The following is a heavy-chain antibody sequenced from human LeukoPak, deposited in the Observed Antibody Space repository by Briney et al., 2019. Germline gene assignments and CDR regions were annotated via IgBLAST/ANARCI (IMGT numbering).Heavy chain of an antibody. CDR1: GGTFSSYA. CDR2: IIPIFGTA. Sequence: SVKVSCKASGGTFSSYAISWVRQAPGQGLEWMGGIIPIFGTANYAQKFQGRVTLTANESTSTAYMELSSLRSEDTAVYYCAREEDFWSGYYGWGQGTLVTVSS. V-gene: IGHV1-69*01. D-gene: IGHD3-3*01. J-gene: IGHJ4*02. CDR3: AREEDFWSGYYG.